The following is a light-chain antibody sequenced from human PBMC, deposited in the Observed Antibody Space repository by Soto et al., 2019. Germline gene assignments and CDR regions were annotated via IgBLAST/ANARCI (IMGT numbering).Light chain of an antibody. J-gene: IGKJ2*03. V-gene: IGKV1-39*01. CDR2: AAS. CDR3: QQSYSTPTG. Sequence: DIQMTQSPSSLSASVGDRVTITCRASQNISSYLNWYQQKPGKAPKLLIYAASSLQSGVPSRFSGSGSGTDFTLTISSLQPEDFATYYCQQSYSTPTGFGQGTKLEIK. CDR1: QNISSY.